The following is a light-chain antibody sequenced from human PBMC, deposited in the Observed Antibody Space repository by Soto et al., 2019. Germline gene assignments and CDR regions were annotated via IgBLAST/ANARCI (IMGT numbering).Light chain of an antibody. J-gene: IGLJ3*02. V-gene: IGLV2-14*03. CDR3: NSSTPDTTRV. CDR2: DVT. CDR1: SSEVGAYNY. Sequence: QSVLTQPASVSGSPGQSVTISCTGTSSEVGAYNYVSWFQHHPGKVPKLIIYDVTNRPSGISTRFSGSKSGNTASLTVSVLQADYEADYYCNSSTPDTTRVFGGGTKVTVL.